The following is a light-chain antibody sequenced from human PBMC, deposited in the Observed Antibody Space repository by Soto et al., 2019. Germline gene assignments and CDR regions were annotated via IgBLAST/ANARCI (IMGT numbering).Light chain of an antibody. J-gene: IGLJ2*01. CDR1: SSNIGSHY. V-gene: IGLV1-47*02. CDR3: AAWDDSLSGLV. Sequence: QAVVTQPPSASGTPGQRGTISCSGSSSNIGSHYVYWYQQLPGAAPKLLIYSNNQRPSGVPDRFSGSKSGTSASLAISGLRSEDEADYYCAAWDDSLSGLVFGGGTKLTVL. CDR2: SNN.